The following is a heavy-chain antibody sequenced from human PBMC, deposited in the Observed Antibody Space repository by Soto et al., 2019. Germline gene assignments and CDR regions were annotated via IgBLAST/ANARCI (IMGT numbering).Heavy chain of an antibody. CDR2: IIPIFGTA. CDR1: GGTFNRYT. Sequence: VQLVQSGAEVKKPGSSVKLSCKASGGTFNRYTISWVLQAPGQGLEWMGGIIPIFGTANYAQKFQGRVAIIADESTSAAYMELRSLRSEDTAVYYCALLGFRDGNNSKYNYSGMDVWGQGTTVTVSS. J-gene: IGHJ6*02. V-gene: IGHV1-69*01. CDR3: ALLGFRDGNNSKYNYSGMDV. D-gene: IGHD1-1*01.